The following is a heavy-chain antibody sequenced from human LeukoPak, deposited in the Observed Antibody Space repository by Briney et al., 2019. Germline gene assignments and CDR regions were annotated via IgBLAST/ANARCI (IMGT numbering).Heavy chain of an antibody. CDR2: ISGSGST. D-gene: IGHD4-17*01. V-gene: IGHV4-4*07. CDR1: GDSISYFY. CDR3: ARLYGDYFTGGPHSDY. J-gene: IGHJ4*02. Sequence: SETLSLTCSVSGDSISYFYWSWIRQAAGKGLEWIGRISGSGSTDYNASLKSRVTMSVDTSKNQLSLKVISVTAADTAVYYCARLYGDYFTGGPHSDYWGQGTLVTVSS.